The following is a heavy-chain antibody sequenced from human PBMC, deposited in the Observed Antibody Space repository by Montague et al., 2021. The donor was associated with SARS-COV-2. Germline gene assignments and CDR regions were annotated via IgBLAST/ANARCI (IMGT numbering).Heavy chain of an antibody. D-gene: IGHD2/OR15-2a*01. CDR2: VNQSGRTT. Sequence: SETLSLTCAVYGGSLTNHYWTWVRQPPGNGLEWVGEVNQSGRTTHYNPSLRSRVTISVDRSNNQVSLTLESVTAADTAVYYCARVPLHFGGFDYWGQGSLVTVSS. CDR3: ARVPLHFGGFDY. J-gene: IGHJ4*02. CDR1: GGSLTNHY. V-gene: IGHV4-34*01.